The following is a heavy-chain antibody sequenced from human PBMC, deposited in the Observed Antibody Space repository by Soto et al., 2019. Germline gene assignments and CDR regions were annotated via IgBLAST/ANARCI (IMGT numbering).Heavy chain of an antibody. J-gene: IGHJ4*02. V-gene: IGHV1-18*01. D-gene: IGHD2-2*01. CDR1: GYTFSSYG. CDR3: ASQYCNNSRCYALDY. Sequence: QVQLVQSGVEVKKPGASVTVSCTASGYTFSSYGFSWVRQAPGQGLEWLGWVNAYNGNTNYAQKLQGRVTMTADTSSVRSNMGLSCLRFDDTAVYYCASQYCNNSRCYALDYWGQGTLVTVSS. CDR2: VNAYNGNT.